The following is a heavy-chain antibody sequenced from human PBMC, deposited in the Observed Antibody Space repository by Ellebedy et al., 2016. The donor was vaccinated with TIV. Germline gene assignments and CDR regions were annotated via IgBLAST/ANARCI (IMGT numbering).Heavy chain of an antibody. CDR2: IYYSGST. CDR1: GGSISSSSYY. Sequence: SETLSLXCTVSGGSISSSSYYWGWIRQPPGKGLEWIGSIYYSGSTYYNPSLKSRVTISVDTSKNQFSLKLSSVTAADTAVYYCARRDTYYDILTGTGTNWFDPWGQGTLVTVSS. CDR3: ARRDTYYDILTGTGTNWFDP. J-gene: IGHJ5*02. V-gene: IGHV4-39*01. D-gene: IGHD3-9*01.